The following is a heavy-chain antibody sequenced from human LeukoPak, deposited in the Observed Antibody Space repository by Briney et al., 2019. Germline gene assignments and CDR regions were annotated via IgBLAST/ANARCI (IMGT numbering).Heavy chain of an antibody. CDR3: ARVVGATTDYYYYYMDV. J-gene: IGHJ6*03. CDR2: ISAYNGNT. D-gene: IGHD1-26*01. Sequence: ASVKVSCKSSGYTFTSYGISWVRQPPAQGIEWMGWISAYNGNTNYAQKLKGRVTMTTDTSTSTAYMELRSLRSDDTAVYYCARVVGATTDYYYYYMDVWGKGTTVTVSS. V-gene: IGHV1-18*01. CDR1: GYTFTSYG.